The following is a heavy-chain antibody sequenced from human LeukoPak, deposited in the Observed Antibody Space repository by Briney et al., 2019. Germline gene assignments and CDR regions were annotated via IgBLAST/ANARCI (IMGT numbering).Heavy chain of an antibody. V-gene: IGHV3-21*01. CDR2: ISSSSSYI. CDR3: ARGQYGDYVFDY. CDR1: GFTFSSYS. Sequence: GGSLRLSCAASGFTFSSYSMNWLRQAPGKGLEGVSSISSSSSYIYYADSVKGRFTISRDNAKNSLYLQMNSLRAEDTAVYYCARGQYGDYVFDYWGQGTLVTVSS. D-gene: IGHD4-17*01. J-gene: IGHJ4*02.